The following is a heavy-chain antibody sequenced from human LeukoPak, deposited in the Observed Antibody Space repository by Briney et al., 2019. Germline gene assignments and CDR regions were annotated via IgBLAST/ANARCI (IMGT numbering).Heavy chain of an antibody. CDR2: IKSKIDGGTI. Sequence: WGSLRLSCVASGFTFSDAWMSWVRQAPGKGLEWVGRIKSKIDGGTIDYGAPVKGRFTISRDDSRNTLYLQMNSLKTEDTAVYYCTTRRQDGCWGQGTLVTVS. D-gene: IGHD6-25*01. V-gene: IGHV3-15*01. J-gene: IGHJ4*02. CDR1: GFTFSDAW. CDR3: TTRRQDGC.